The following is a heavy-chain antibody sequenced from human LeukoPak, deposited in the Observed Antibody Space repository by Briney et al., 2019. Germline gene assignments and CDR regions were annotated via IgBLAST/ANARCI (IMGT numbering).Heavy chain of an antibody. CDR1: GYNFNGYY. V-gene: IGHV1-2*02. CDR2: IKPKSGGT. J-gene: IGHJ4*02. CDR3: ARGLRGSPAFDY. D-gene: IGHD2-2*01. Sequence: ASVKVSCKASGYNFNGYYIHWVRQTPGQGLEWMGWIKPKSGGTGYAEEFQGRVTMTSDRSVTTAYLELSRLRSDDTAVYYCARGLRGSPAFDYWGQGTLVTVSS.